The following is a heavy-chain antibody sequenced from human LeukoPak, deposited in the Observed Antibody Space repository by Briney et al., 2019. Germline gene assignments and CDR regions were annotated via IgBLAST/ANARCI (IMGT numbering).Heavy chain of an antibody. CDR3: ATEKYDFWSGYYTGMGAFDI. J-gene: IGHJ3*02. D-gene: IGHD3-3*01. V-gene: IGHV7-4-1*02. CDR2: INTNTGNP. Sequence: GASVKVSCKASGYTFTSYAMNWVRQAPGQGLEWMGWINTNTGNPTYAQGFTGRFVFSLDTSVSTAYLQISSLKAEDTAVYYCATEKYDFWSGYYTGMGAFDIWGQGTMVTVSS. CDR1: GYTFTSYA.